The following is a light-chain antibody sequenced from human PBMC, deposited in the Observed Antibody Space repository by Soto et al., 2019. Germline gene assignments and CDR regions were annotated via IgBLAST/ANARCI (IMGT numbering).Light chain of an antibody. Sequence: DIQLTQSPSFLSASVGGRVTITCRASQAISSHLAWYQQKPGKAPNLLIYGASTFQSGVPSRFSGSGSGTQFTLTISSLQPEDFATYYCQQLNSYPLTFGPGTTVDIK. V-gene: IGKV1-9*01. CDR3: QQLNSYPLT. CDR1: QAISSH. CDR2: GAS. J-gene: IGKJ3*01.